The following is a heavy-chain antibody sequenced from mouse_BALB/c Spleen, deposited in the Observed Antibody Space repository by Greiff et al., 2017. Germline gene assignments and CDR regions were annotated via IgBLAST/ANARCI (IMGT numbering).Heavy chain of an antibody. CDR2: IDPANGNT. J-gene: IGHJ3*01. CDR1: GFNIKDTY. V-gene: IGHV14-3*02. CDR3: AREDYRYSRGGSWFAY. Sequence: EVMLVESGAELVKPGASVKLSCTASGFNIKDTYMHWVKQRPEQGLEWIGRIDPANGNTKYDPKFQGKATITADTSSNTAYLQLSSLTSEDTAVYYCAREDYRYSRGGSWFAYWGQGTLVTVSA. D-gene: IGHD2-14*01.